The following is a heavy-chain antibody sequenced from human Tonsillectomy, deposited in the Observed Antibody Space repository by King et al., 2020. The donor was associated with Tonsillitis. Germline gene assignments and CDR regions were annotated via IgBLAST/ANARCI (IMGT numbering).Heavy chain of an antibody. Sequence: VQLVEAGGGLGQPGGSLSLSCAASGFNFRSYGMKWGRPAPGKGLEWVSYLIFSRGTVFYADSVKGRLKRSRDNAKNSLYLQMNSPRAEDTAVYYCARKEMATIRGGYFYYYMDVWGKGTTVTVSS. D-gene: IGHD5-24*01. V-gene: IGHV3-48*01. CDR2: LIFSRGTV. J-gene: IGHJ6*03. CDR3: ARKEMATIRGGYFYYYMDV. CDR1: GFNFRSYG.